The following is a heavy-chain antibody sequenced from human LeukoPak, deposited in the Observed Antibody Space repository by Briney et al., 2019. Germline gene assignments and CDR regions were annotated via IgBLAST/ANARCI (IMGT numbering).Heavy chain of an antibody. V-gene: IGHV1-69*01. CDR2: SIPIFGTA. J-gene: IGHJ6*04. Sequence: GSSVKVSCKASGGTFSSYAISWVRQAPGQGLEWRGGSIPIFGTANYAQKFQGRVTITADESTSTAYMELSSLRSEDTAVYYCASAYGDYTSDIYYYGMDVWGKGTTVTVSS. CDR1: GGTFSSYA. D-gene: IGHD4-17*01. CDR3: ASAYGDYTSDIYYYGMDV.